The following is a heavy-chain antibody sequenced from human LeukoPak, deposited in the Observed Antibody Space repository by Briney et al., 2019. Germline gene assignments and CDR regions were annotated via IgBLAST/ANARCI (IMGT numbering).Heavy chain of an antibody. V-gene: IGHV6-1*01. D-gene: IGHD4-17*01. CDR1: GDSVSSSSAA. CDR3: ARDGLRSPPYYYYYMDV. CDR2: TFYRSKWYN. Sequence: SQTLSLTCAISGDSVSSSSAAWNWIRQSPSRGLEWLGRTFYRSKWYNDYAVSVKSRITINADTSKNQFSLKLSSVTAADTAVYYCARDGLRSPPYYYYYMDVWGKGTTVTISS. J-gene: IGHJ6*03.